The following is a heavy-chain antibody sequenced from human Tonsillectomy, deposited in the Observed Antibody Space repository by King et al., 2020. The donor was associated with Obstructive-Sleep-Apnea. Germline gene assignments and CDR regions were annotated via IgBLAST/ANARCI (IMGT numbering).Heavy chain of an antibody. Sequence: VQLVESGGLVVQPGGSLRVSCAASGFTFDDYTMHWVRQPPGKGLEWVSLMGWDGGRTNYVGSVRGRFTISRDNSKNSLYLQMNSLRTEDTAFYYCVKGDYHDRSWKFDYWGQGTLVSVSS. D-gene: IGHD3-22*01. CDR2: MGWDGGRT. CDR1: GFTFDDYT. J-gene: IGHJ4*02. CDR3: VKGDYHDRSWKFDY. V-gene: IGHV3-43*01.